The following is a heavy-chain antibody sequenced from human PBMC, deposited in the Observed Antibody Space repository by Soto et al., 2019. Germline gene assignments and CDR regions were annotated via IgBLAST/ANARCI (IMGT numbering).Heavy chain of an antibody. Sequence: VRLVESGGALVKPGGSLRLSCVGSDFSLSGSYMSWVRQAPGKGLEWLSFISMSGSYKTYAASVEGRFTISRDNVKNILYLQMDSLRAEDTAVYYCASRGHCSNGQCHPFDSWGQGTQVTVSS. CDR1: DFSLSGSY. V-gene: IGHV3-11*06. CDR3: ASRGHCSNGQCHPFDS. J-gene: IGHJ4*02. CDR2: ISMSGSYK. D-gene: IGHD2-8*01.